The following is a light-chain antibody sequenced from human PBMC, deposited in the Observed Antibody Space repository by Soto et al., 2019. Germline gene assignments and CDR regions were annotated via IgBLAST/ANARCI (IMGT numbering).Light chain of an antibody. CDR2: AIS. Sequence: DIQMTQSPSSVSASVGDKVTITCRATQTISSWFYWYQQRPGEAPKLLISAISKLESGVPSRFSGSGFGTRFTLTISSLKAEDFAPYFCKQGNSMPFTFGGGTKVE. J-gene: IGKJ4*01. CDR3: KQGNSMPFT. V-gene: IGKV1-12*01. CDR1: QTISSW.